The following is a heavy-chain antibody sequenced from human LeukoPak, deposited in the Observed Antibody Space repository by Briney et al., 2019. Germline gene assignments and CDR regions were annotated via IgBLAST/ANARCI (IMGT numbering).Heavy chain of an antibody. CDR3: ARDRTSWSDALDV. CDR1: EFTFSSHG. V-gene: IGHV3-30*03. CDR2: ISYDTRSD. Sequence: GGSLRLSCVASEFTFSSHGMHWVRQAPGKGLEWVAVISYDTRSDYHVDSVKGRFTISRDNSKNILYLQMNNLRPEDTAMYYCARDRTSWSDALDVWGLGTLVTVSS. J-gene: IGHJ3*01. D-gene: IGHD1-14*01.